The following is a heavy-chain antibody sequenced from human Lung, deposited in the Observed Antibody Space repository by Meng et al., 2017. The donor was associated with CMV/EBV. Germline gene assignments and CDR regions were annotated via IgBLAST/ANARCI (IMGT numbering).Heavy chain of an antibody. V-gene: IGHV1-2*02. J-gene: IGHJ3*02. Sequence: ASVXVSXXASGYTFIGYHIHWVRQAPGQGLEWMGWINPNPNFDDTAYAQKFQGRVTITRDMSISTAYMELTRLRPDDTAVYYCARVQFLEKPNDAFNIWGQGXMVTVSS. CDR1: GYTFIGYH. D-gene: IGHD2-21*01. CDR2: INPNPNFDDT. CDR3: ARVQFLEKPNDAFNI.